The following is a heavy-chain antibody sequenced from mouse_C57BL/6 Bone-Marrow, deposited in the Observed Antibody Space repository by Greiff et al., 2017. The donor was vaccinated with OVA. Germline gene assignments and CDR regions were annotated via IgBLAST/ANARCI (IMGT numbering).Heavy chain of an antibody. CDR3: VRPDGSSYAFAY. D-gene: IGHD1-1*01. Sequence: EVQGVESGGGLVQPKGSLKLSCAASGFSFNTYAMNWVRQAPGKGLEWVARIRSKSNNYATYYADSVKDRFTISRDDSESMLYLQMNNLKTEDTAMYYCVRPDGSSYAFAYWGQGTLVTVSA. CDR1: GFSFNTYA. CDR2: IRSKSNNYAT. V-gene: IGHV10-1*01. J-gene: IGHJ3*01.